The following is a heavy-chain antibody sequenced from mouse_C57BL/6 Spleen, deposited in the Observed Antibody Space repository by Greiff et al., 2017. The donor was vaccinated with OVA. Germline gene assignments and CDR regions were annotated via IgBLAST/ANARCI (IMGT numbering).Heavy chain of an antibody. Sequence: QVQLQQPGAELVMPGASVKLSCKASGYTFTSYWMHWVKQRPGQGLEWIGEIDPSDSYTNYNQKFKGKSTLTVDKSSSTAYMQLSSLTSEDSAVYDGARSIREDGYCWDFGVWGTGTMVTVSS. D-gene: IGHD2-3*01. J-gene: IGHJ1*03. CDR2: IDPSDSYT. CDR1: GYTFTSYW. CDR3: ARSIREDGYCWDFGV. V-gene: IGHV1-69*01.